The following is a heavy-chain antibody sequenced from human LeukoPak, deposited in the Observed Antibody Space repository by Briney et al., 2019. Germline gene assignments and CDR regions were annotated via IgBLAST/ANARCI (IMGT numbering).Heavy chain of an antibody. D-gene: IGHD3-10*01. J-gene: IGHJ4*02. CDR3: ARDQSDYYGSGSYSEGSY. V-gene: IGHV3-48*02. Sequence: GSLRLSCAASGFTFSTYSMKWVRRAPGKGLEWVSYIRGSSGTIYYADSVKGRFTISRDNAKNSLYLQMNSLRDEDTAVYYCARDQSDYYGSGSYSEGSYWGQGTLVTVSS. CDR2: IRGSSGTI. CDR1: GFTFSTYS.